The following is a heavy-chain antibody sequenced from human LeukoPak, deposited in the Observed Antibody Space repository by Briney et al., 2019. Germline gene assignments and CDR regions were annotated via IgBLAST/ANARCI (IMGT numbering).Heavy chain of an antibody. V-gene: IGHV3-23*01. CDR1: GFTFSSYA. CDR3: AKRPIFGELLYYFDY. Sequence: PGGSVRLSCAASGFTFSSYAMSWGPQAPGKGLERVSTISVSGGSTYYADSVKGRFTISRDNSKNTLYLPMNSLRAEDTAIYYCAKRPIFGELLYYFDYWGQGTLVTVSS. CDR2: ISVSGGST. J-gene: IGHJ4*02. D-gene: IGHD3-10*01.